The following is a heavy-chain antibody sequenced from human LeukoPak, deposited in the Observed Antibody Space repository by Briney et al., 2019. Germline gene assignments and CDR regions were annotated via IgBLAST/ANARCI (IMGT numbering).Heavy chain of an antibody. J-gene: IGHJ3*02. CDR3: VSAIRNAVDI. Sequence: PGGSLRLSCAASGFTFSSYGMHWVRHAPGKGLEWVAVISYDGSNKYCADSVKGRFTISRDNSKNTLYLQMNSLRAEDTAVYYCVSAIRNAVDIWGQGTMVAVSS. V-gene: IGHV3-30*03. CDR1: GFTFSSYG. CDR2: ISYDGSNK.